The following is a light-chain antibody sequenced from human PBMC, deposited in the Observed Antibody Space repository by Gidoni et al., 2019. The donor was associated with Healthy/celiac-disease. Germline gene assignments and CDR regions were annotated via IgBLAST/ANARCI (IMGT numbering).Light chain of an antibody. CDR2: AAS. CDR3: QQSYSTPPENT. V-gene: IGKV1-39*01. Sequence: DIQMTQSPSSLSASVGDRVTITCRASQSISSYLNWYQQKPGKGPKLLIYAASSLQSGVPTRFSGSGSGTDFTLTISSLQPEDFATDYCQQSYSTPPENTFGGGTKVEIK. CDR1: QSISSY. J-gene: IGKJ4*01.